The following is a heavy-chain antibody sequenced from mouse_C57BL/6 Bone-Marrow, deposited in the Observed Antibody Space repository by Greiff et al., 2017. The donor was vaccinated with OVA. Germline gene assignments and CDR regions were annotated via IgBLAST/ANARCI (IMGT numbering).Heavy chain of an antibody. CDR2: INPNNGGT. CDR1: GYTFPDYY. CDR3: ARRYYGNIFAY. D-gene: IGHD2-1*01. V-gene: IGHV1-18*01. J-gene: IGHJ3*01. Sequence: EVQLQQSGPELVKPGASVKIPCKASGYTFPDYYMAWVKQSPGKSLEWIGDINPNNGGTIYNQKFKGKATLTVDKSSSTAYMERRSLTSEDTAVYYCARRYYGNIFAYWGQGTLVTVSA.